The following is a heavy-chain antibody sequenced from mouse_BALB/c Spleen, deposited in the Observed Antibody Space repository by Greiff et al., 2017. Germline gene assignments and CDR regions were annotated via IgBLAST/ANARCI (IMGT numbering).Heavy chain of an antibody. V-gene: IGHV1-9*01. Sequence: VQLQQSGAELMKPGASVKISCKATGYTFSSYWIEWVKQRPGHGLEWIGEILPGSGSTNYNEKFKGKATFTADTSSNTAYMQLSSLTSEDSAVYYCARSGGNYADYYAMDYWGQGTSVTVSS. CDR1: GYTFSSYW. CDR2: ILPGSGST. D-gene: IGHD2-1*01. CDR3: ARSGGNYADYYAMDY. J-gene: IGHJ4*01.